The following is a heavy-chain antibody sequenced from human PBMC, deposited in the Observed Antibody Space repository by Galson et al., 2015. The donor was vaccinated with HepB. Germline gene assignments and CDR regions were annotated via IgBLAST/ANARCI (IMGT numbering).Heavy chain of an antibody. Sequence: QVQLQESGPGLVKPSETLSLTCTVSGGSISRYYWSWIRQPAGKGLEWIGRIYTSGSTNYNPPLKSRVTMSVDTSKNQFSLKLSSVTAADTAVYYCARAYDSSGYYYLDALDIWGQGTMVTVSS. V-gene: IGHV4-4*07. CDR1: GGSISRYY. J-gene: IGHJ3*02. D-gene: IGHD3-22*01. CDR3: ARAYDSSGYYYLDALDI. CDR2: IYTSGST.